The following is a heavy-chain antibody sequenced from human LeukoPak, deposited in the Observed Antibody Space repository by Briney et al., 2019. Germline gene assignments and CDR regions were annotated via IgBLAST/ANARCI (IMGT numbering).Heavy chain of an antibody. J-gene: IGHJ4*02. CDR1: GFTFSSYW. D-gene: IGHD3-22*01. CDR3: ARATLAWYYCDSSGCPYFDY. CDR2: IKQDGSEK. V-gene: IGHV3-7*01. Sequence: GGSLRLSCAASGFTFSSYWMSWVRQAPGKGLEWVANIKQDGSEKYYVDSVKGRFTISRDNAKNSLYLQMNSLRAEDTAVYYCARATLAWYYCDSSGCPYFDYWGQGTLVTVSS.